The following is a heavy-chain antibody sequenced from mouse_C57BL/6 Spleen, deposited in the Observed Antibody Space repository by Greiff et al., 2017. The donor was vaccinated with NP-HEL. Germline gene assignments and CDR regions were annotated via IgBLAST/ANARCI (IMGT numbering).Heavy chain of an antibody. CDR1: GYAFSSSW. CDR3: ARKKGYYAMDY. V-gene: IGHV1-82*01. Sequence: QVQLQQSGPELVKPGASVKISCKASGYAFSSSWMNWVKQRPGKGLEWIGRIYPGDGDTNYNGKFKGKATLTADKSSSTAYMQLSSLTSEDSAVYFCARKKGYYAMDYWGEKTSLTVSS. CDR2: IYPGDGDT. J-gene: IGHJ4*01.